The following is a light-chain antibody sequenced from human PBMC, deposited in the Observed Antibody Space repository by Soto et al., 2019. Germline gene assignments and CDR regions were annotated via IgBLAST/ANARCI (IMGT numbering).Light chain of an antibody. CDR3: QQYNNWPPT. CDR2: GAS. Sequence: EIVMTQSPATLSVSPGERATLSCRASQSVSSNLAWYQQKPGQAPRLLIYGASTRATGIPARFSGSGSGTEFTHTISSLQSEDLAVYYCQQYNNWPPTFGQGTKVEIK. J-gene: IGKJ1*01. V-gene: IGKV3-15*01. CDR1: QSVSSN.